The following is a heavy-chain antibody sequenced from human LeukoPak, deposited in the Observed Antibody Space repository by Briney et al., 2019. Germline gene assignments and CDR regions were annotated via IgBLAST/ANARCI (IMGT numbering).Heavy chain of an antibody. CDR3: ASGYSTSWYVF. CDR1: GYRLTSYW. D-gene: IGHD6-13*01. CDR2: IYPAYSDT. V-gene: IGHV5-51*01. Sequence: GESLQISCKGAGYRLTSYWIGWVRQMPGKGLEWMGIIYPAYSDTRYSPSFQGRVIISADKSINTAYLQWSSLKASDTAVYYCASGYSTSWYVFWGQGTLVTVSS. J-gene: IGHJ4*02.